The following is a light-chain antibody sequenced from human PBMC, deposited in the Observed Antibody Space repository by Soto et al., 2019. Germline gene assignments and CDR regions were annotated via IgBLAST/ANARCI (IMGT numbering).Light chain of an antibody. CDR1: QSISSW. V-gene: IGKV1-5*01. J-gene: IGKJ2*01. Sequence: DIQMTQSPSTLSASVGDRVTITCRASQSISSWLAWYQQKPGKAPKLLIYDASSLESGVPSRCSGSGSGREFTLTISSVQPDDGATYYCQQYNSYPMYAFGQGTKREIK. CDR3: QQYNSYPMYA. CDR2: DAS.